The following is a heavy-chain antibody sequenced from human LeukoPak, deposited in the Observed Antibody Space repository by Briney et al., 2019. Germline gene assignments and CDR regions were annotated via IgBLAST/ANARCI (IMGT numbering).Heavy chain of an antibody. CDR2: IGTAGDT. D-gene: IGHD2-2*02. V-gene: IGHV3-13*01. CDR3: ARGGYCSSTSCYTGDFDY. CDR1: GFTFSSYD. J-gene: IGHJ4*02. Sequence: GGSLRLSCAASGFTFSSYDMHWVRQATGKGLEWVSAIGTAGDTYYPGSVKGRFTISRENAKNSLYLQMNSLRAGDTAVYYCARGGYCSSTSCYTGDFDYWGQGTLVTVSS.